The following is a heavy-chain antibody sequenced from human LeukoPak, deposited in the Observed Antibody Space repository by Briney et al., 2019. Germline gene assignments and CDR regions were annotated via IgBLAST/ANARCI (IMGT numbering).Heavy chain of an antibody. D-gene: IGHD1-26*01. CDR3: ARADHVTTIGEYY. CDR1: GFTFNTYW. CDR2: INEDGSSQ. V-gene: IGHV3-7*01. J-gene: IGHJ4*02. Sequence: GGSLRLSCAASGFTFNTYWMDWVRQAPGKGLEWVANINEDGSSQYYVDSVRGRFTISRDNAKNSVFLQMNSLRVEDTAVYFCARADHVTTIGEYYWGQGTLVTVSS.